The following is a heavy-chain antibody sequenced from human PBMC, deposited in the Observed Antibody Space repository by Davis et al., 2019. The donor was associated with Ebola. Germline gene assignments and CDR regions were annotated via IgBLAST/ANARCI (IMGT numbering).Heavy chain of an antibody. D-gene: IGHD6-6*01. Sequence: SVKVSCKASGGTFSSYAISWVRQAPGQGLEWMGGIIPIFGTANYAQKFQGRVTMTRDTSISTAYMELSRLRSDDTAVYYCAIGYSSSSPVDYWGQGTLVTVSS. CDR2: IIPIFGTA. J-gene: IGHJ4*02. CDR3: AIGYSSSSPVDY. CDR1: GGTFSSYA. V-gene: IGHV1-69*05.